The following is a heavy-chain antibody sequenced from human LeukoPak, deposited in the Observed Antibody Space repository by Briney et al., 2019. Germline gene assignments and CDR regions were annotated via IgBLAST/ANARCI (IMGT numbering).Heavy chain of an antibody. Sequence: GGSLRLSCAASGFTFSSYAMSWVRQAPGKGLEWVSAISGSGGSTCYADSVKGRFTISRDNSKNTLYLQMSSLRAEDTAVYYCAKTIEGSSADYWGQGTLVTVSS. CDR3: AKTIEGSSADY. CDR1: GFTFSSYA. CDR2: ISGSGGST. D-gene: IGHD6-6*01. J-gene: IGHJ4*02. V-gene: IGHV3-23*01.